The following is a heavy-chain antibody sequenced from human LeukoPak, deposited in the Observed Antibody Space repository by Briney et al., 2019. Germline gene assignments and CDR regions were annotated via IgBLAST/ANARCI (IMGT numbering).Heavy chain of an antibody. CDR2: IRSKAYGGTT. CDR3: TRRTSGSSSAHAFDI. Sequence: GGSLRLSCSASGFTLGDYAMSWVRQAPGKGLEWVGFIRSKAYGGTTEYAASVKGRFTISRDDSKSIAYLQMNSLKTEDTAVYYCTRRTSGSSSAHAFDIWGQGTMVTVSS. V-gene: IGHV3-49*04. CDR1: GFTLGDYA. D-gene: IGHD6-13*01. J-gene: IGHJ3*02.